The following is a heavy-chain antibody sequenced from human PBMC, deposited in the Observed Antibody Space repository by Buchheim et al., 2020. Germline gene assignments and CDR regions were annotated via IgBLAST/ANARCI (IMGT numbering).Heavy chain of an antibody. V-gene: IGHV3-30-3*01. Sequence: QVQLVESGGGVVQPGRSLRLSCAASGFTFSSYAMHWVRQAPGKGLEWVAVISYDGSNKYYADSVKGRFTISRDNSKNTLYLQMNSLRAEDTAVYYCARVAKYYYDSSGYYYEYWGQGTL. CDR1: GFTFSSYA. D-gene: IGHD3-22*01. J-gene: IGHJ4*02. CDR2: ISYDGSNK. CDR3: ARVAKYYYDSSGYYYEY.